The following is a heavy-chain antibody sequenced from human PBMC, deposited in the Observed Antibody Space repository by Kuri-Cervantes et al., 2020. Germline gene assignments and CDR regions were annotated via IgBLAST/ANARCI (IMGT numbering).Heavy chain of an antibody. Sequence: SETLSLTCTVSGGSISSGDYYWSWIRQPPGKGLEWIGYIYYSGSTYYNPSLKSRVTISVDTSKNQFSLKLSSVTAADTAVYYCARVAGDYDAFDIWGQGTMVTVSS. CDR2: IYYSGST. CDR3: ARVAGDYDAFDI. V-gene: IGHV4-30-4*02. J-gene: IGHJ3*02. CDR1: GGSISSGDYY. D-gene: IGHD4-17*01.